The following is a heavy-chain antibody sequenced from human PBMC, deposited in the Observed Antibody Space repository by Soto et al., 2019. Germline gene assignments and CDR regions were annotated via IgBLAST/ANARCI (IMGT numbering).Heavy chain of an antibody. Sequence: GGSLRLSCAASGFTFSSYAMHWVRQAPGKGLEWVAVISYDGSNKYYADSVKGRFTISRDNSKNTLYLQMNSLRAEDTAVYYCARDGYDFWSGYYPPLDYWGQGTLVTVSS. V-gene: IGHV3-30-3*01. D-gene: IGHD3-3*01. CDR1: GFTFSSYA. J-gene: IGHJ4*02. CDR2: ISYDGSNK. CDR3: ARDGYDFWSGYYPPLDY.